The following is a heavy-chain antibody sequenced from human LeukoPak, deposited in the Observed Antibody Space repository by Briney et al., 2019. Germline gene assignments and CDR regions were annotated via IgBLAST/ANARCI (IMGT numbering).Heavy chain of an antibody. D-gene: IGHD3-22*01. V-gene: IGHV3-23*01. Sequence: GGSLRLSCAASGFTFSSYAMSWVRQAPGKGLEWVSAISGSGGSTYYADSVKGRFTISRDNSKNTLYLQMNSLRAEDTAVYYCAKRGGITMIVVVDPYDYWGQGTLVTVSS. CDR2: ISGSGGST. J-gene: IGHJ4*02. CDR3: AKRGGITMIVVVDPYDY. CDR1: GFTFSSYA.